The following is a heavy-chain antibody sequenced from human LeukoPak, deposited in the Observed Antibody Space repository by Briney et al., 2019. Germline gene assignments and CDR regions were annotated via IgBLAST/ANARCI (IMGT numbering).Heavy chain of an antibody. Sequence: GGSLRLSCAASGFTFSRYAMDWVRQAPGKGLEYVSAISSNGGSTYYANSVKGRFTISRDNSKNTLYLQMNSLRAEDTAVYYCARDQASGSYYKDYFDYWGQGTLVTVSS. V-gene: IGHV3-64*01. CDR2: ISSNGGST. D-gene: IGHD1-26*01. CDR3: ARDQASGSYYKDYFDY. CDR1: GFTFSRYA. J-gene: IGHJ4*02.